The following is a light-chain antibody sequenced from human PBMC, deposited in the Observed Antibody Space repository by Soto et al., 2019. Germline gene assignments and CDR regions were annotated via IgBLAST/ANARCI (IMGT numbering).Light chain of an antibody. V-gene: IGKV1-9*01. CDR2: AAS. Sequence: DIQLTQSPSFLSASVGDRVTITCRASQDVSRYLAWYQQKPGKAPNLLIYAASTLRSGVPSRFSGSGSETEFTLTISSLQPEDFATYYCQQSYSTLPYTFGQGTKLEIK. CDR1: QDVSRY. CDR3: QQSYSTLPYT. J-gene: IGKJ2*01.